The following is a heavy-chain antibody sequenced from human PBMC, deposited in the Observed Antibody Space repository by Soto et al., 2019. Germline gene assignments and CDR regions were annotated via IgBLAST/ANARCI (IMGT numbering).Heavy chain of an antibody. V-gene: IGHV1-69*12. CDR3: ASPRDNYYYNGMDV. J-gene: IGHJ6*02. CDR2: FIPIFGAA. D-gene: IGHD3-10*01. Sequence: QVQLVQSGAEVKKPGSSVKVSCKASGGTFSSYAISWVRQAPGQGLEWMGGFIPIFGAADYAQNFQGRVTIAADESTSTAYMELSSLRSEVTAVYYCASPRDNYYYNGMDVWGQGTTVTVSS. CDR1: GGTFSSYA.